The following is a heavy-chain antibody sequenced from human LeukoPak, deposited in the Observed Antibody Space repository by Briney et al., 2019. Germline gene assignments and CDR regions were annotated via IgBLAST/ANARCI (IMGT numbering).Heavy chain of an antibody. J-gene: IGHJ5*02. CDR2: IYTSGST. CDR3: ARVRYEGFDP. CDR1: GGSMSRYY. Sequence: LSETLSLTCTVSGGSMSRYYWSWIRQPAGKGLEWIGRIYTSGSTNYNPSLKSRVTMSVDTSGNQFSLSLRSVTAADTAVYYCARVRYEGFDPWGQGTLVTVPS. V-gene: IGHV4-4*07. D-gene: IGHD3-3*01.